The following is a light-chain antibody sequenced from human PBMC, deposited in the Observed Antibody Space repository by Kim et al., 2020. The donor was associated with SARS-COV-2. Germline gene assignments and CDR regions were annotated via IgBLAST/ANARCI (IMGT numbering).Light chain of an antibody. J-gene: IGLJ2*01. CDR3: GAWDISLNAGV. CDR1: SSNIGNHY. CDR2: DID. Sequence: GQKVTIACPGSSSNIGNHYVSWYQQVPGTAPKPGIYDIDKRPSGIPDRFSGSESGTSATLGITGLQSGDEADYYCGAWDISLNAGVFGGGTRLTVL. V-gene: IGLV1-51*01.